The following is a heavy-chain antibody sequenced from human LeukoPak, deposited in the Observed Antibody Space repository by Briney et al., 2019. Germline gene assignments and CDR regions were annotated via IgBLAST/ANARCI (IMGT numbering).Heavy chain of an antibody. CDR1: GYSFTSGHY. V-gene: IGHV4-38-2*01. D-gene: IGHD2/OR15-2a*01. Sequence: SETLSLTCSVSGYSFTSGHYWGWIRQPPGKGREWIANIYHTVSAHYNPSLNSRVTISVDTSPNQFSLKLSSVTDDDTAVYYCARYCTSTTCILRGFDYWGQGTLVTVSS. CDR3: ARYCTSTTCILRGFDY. J-gene: IGHJ4*02. CDR2: IYHTVSA.